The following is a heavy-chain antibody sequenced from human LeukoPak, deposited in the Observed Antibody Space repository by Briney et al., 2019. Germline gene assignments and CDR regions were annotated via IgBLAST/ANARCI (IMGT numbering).Heavy chain of an antibody. V-gene: IGHV3-30*04. CDR1: GFTFSSYA. D-gene: IGHD2-15*01. Sequence: PGRSLRLSCAASGFTFSSYAMHWVRQAPGKGLEWGAVISYDGSNKYYADSVKGRFTISRDNSKNTLYLQMNSLRAEDTAVYYCARAGDVVVVAATDEWFDPWGQGTLVTVSS. CDR3: ARAGDVVVVAATDEWFDP. CDR2: ISYDGSNK. J-gene: IGHJ5*02.